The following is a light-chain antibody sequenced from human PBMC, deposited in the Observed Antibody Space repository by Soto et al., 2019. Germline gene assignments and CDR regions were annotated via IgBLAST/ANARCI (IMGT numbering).Light chain of an antibody. CDR1: QSVSSN. V-gene: IGKV3-15*01. CDR3: QKYNNWPPWT. J-gene: IGKJ1*01. CDR2: GAS. Sequence: EIVMTQSPATLSVSPGERATLSCRASQSVSSNLAWYQQKPGQAPRLLIYGASTRATGIPARFSGSGSGTEFTLPISSLQSEDFQVYYCQKYNNWPPWTFGQGTKVEIK.